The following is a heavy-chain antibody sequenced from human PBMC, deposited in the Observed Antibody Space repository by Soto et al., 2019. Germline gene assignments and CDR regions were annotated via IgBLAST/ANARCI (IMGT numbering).Heavy chain of an antibody. D-gene: IGHD2-15*01. CDR1: GGTFSSYA. Sequence: SVKVSCKASGGTFSSYAISWVRQAPGQGLEWMGGIIPIFGTANYAQKFQGRVTITADESTSTAYMELSSLRSEDTAVYYCARVELLGYCSGGSCYNNWFDPWGQGTLVTVSS. V-gene: IGHV1-69*13. J-gene: IGHJ5*02. CDR2: IIPIFGTA. CDR3: ARVELLGYCSGGSCYNNWFDP.